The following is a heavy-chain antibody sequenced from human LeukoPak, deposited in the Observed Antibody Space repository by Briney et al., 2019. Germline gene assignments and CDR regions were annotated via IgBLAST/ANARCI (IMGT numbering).Heavy chain of an antibody. J-gene: IGHJ4*02. D-gene: IGHD3-22*01. CDR1: GGSISSYY. V-gene: IGHV4-59*01. Sequence: MASETLSLTCTVPGGSISSYYWSWIRQPPGKGLERIGYIYYSGSTNYNPSLKSRVTISVDTSKNQFSLKLSSVTAADSAVYYCARHRVDYYDSSGYFSALFVYWGQGTLVTVSS. CDR2: IYYSGST. CDR3: ARHRVDYYDSSGYFSALFVY.